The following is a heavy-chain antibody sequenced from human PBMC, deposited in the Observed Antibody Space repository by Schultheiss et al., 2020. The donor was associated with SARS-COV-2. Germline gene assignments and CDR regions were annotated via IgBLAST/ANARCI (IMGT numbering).Heavy chain of an antibody. CDR2: VFYTGSIFHTGST. V-gene: IGHV4-59*01. D-gene: IGHD1-26*01. CDR3: ARVGADSGYYYMDV. Sequence: SETLSLTCTVSGGSISSYYWTWIRQPPGKGLEWIGNVFYTGSIFHTGSTNYNPSLKSRVTISVDTSKNQFSLKLSSVTAADTAVYYCARVGADSGYYYMDVWGKGTTVTVSS. J-gene: IGHJ6*03. CDR1: GGSISSYY.